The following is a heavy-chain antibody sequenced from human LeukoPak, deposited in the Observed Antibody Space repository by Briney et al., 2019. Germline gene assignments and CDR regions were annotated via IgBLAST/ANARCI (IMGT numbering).Heavy chain of an antibody. V-gene: IGHV1-18*01. J-gene: IGHJ6*02. D-gene: IGHD3-9*01. Sequence: ASVKVSCKASGYTFTSYGISWARQAPGQGLEWMGWISAYNGNTNYAQKLQGRVTMTSDTSTSTAYMELRSLRSDDTAVYYCARTDYDILTGYSAPYGMDVWGQGTTVTVSS. CDR1: GYTFTSYG. CDR2: ISAYNGNT. CDR3: ARTDYDILTGYSAPYGMDV.